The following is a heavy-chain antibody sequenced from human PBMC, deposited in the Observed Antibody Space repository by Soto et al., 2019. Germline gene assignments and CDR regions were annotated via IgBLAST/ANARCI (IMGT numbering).Heavy chain of an antibody. Sequence: GCSLRLGCAASGFTLTRYSMNWVRQAPGKGLEWVSSISSTTNYIYYGDSMKGRFTISRDNAKNSLYLEMNSLRAEDTAVYYCARESEDLTSNFDYWGQGTLVTVSS. CDR1: GFTLTRYS. CDR3: ARESEDLTSNFDY. V-gene: IGHV3-21*06. J-gene: IGHJ4*02. CDR2: ISSTTNYI.